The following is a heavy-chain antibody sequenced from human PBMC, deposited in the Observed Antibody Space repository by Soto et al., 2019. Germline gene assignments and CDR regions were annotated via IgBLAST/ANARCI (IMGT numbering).Heavy chain of an antibody. J-gene: IGHJ4*02. CDR1: GFSVSGSS. CDR3: ARVNTNLVDHFDC. Sequence: GGSLRLSCVVSGFSVSGSSIFWVRQATGKGLEWVSLMHRGGSTDNADSVKGRFTTSRDKSKNTLYLHMNGLRVEDTAVYYCARVNTNLVDHFDCWGQGTLVTVSS. CDR2: MHRGGST. D-gene: IGHD1-1*01. V-gene: IGHV3-53*01.